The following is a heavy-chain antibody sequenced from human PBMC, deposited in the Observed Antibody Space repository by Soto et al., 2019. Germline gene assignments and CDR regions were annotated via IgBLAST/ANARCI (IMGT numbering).Heavy chain of an antibody. CDR3: AKDGDGSLGGGFDY. D-gene: IGHD1-26*01. Sequence: ESGGGVVQPGRSPRLSCAASGFTFSSYGMHWVRQAPGKGLEWVAVISYDGSNKYYADSVKGRFTISRDNSKNTLYLQMNSLRAEDTAVYYCAKDGDGSLGGGFDYWGQGTLVTVSS. CDR2: ISYDGSNK. J-gene: IGHJ4*02. CDR1: GFTFSSYG. V-gene: IGHV3-30*18.